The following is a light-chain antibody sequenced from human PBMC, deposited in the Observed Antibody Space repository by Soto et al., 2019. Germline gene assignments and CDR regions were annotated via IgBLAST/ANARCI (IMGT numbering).Light chain of an antibody. CDR3: RPYTGGNPSYV. V-gene: IGLV2-8*01. CDR2: EVT. J-gene: IGLJ1*01. Sequence: QSALTQPPSASGSPGQSVTISCTGTSSDVGGYDYVSWYQQHPGKAPKLMIYEVTIRPSGVSDRFSGSKSGNTASLTVSGLQAEDEAASYCRPYTGGNPSYVFATGTKLTVL. CDR1: SSDVGGYDY.